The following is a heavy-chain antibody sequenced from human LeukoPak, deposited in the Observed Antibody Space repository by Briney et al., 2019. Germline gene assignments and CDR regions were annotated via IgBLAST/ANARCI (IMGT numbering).Heavy chain of an antibody. V-gene: IGHV3-53*01. CDR3: ARDLNVGYYGMDV. CDR2: IYSGGST. J-gene: IGHJ6*02. D-gene: IGHD1-26*01. Sequence: GGSLRLSCVASGFTVSSNYMSWVRQAPGKGLEWVSVIYSGGSTYYADSVKGRFTISRDNSKNTLYLQMNSLRAEDTAVYYCARDLNVGYYGMDVWGQGTTVTVSS. CDR1: GFTVSSNY.